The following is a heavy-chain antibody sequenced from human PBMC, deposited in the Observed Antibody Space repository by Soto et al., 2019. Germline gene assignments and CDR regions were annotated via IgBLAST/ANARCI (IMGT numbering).Heavy chain of an antibody. V-gene: IGHV4-39*01. Sequence: SEPLSLTCSVSGGSIPSDASYWGWILHPPGRGLEWIGFIFYTGNTYYNPSLKSRVTISMDASKSQFSLKVTSVTAADTAVFYCARHGGITGYRYPWCQIDCWGPGNVVTVSS. D-gene: IGHD6-13*01. CDR2: IFYTGNT. CDR1: GGSIPSDASY. CDR3: ARHGGITGYRYPWCQIDC. J-gene: IGHJ4*02.